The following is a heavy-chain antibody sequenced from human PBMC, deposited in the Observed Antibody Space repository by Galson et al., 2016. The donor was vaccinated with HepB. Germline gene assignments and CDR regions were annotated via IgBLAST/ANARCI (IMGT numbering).Heavy chain of an antibody. D-gene: IGHD3-10*01. J-gene: IGHJ4*02. Sequence: SLRLSCAVSGFTFTTYDMSWVRQAPGKGLEWVAHIKEDGSEKYYVDSVKGRLTISRDNAKNSVYLQMNSLRAEDTAVYYCARVPILYGSGSYDYWGQGTLVTVSS. V-gene: IGHV3-7*03. CDR3: ARVPILYGSGSYDY. CDR2: IKEDGSEK. CDR1: GFTFTTYD.